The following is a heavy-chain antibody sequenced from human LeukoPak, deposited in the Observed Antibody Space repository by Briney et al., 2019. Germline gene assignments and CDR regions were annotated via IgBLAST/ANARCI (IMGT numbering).Heavy chain of an antibody. V-gene: IGHV3-30-3*01. Sequence: GGSLRLSCVASGITFSNYAVSWVRQAPGKGLEWVAVISYDGSNKYYADSVKGRFTISRDNSKNTLYLQMNSLRAEDTAVYYCARGRYDSSGYYYYNWLDYWGQGTLVTVSS. J-gene: IGHJ4*02. D-gene: IGHD3-22*01. CDR3: ARGRYDSSGYYYYNWLDY. CDR2: ISYDGSNK. CDR1: GITFSNYA.